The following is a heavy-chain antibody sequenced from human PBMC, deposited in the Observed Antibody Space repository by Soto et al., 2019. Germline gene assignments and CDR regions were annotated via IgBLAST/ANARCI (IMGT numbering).Heavy chain of an antibody. Sequence: QVQLVQSGAEVKKPGSSVKVSCKASGGTFSSYAISWVRQAPGQGLEWMGGIIPIFGTANYAQKFQGRVTITADESTSTAYMELSSLRSEDTDVYYCARDPVMYSSSWSGFSDAFDIWGQGTMLTVSS. CDR2: IIPIFGTA. J-gene: IGHJ3*02. D-gene: IGHD6-13*01. CDR3: ARDPVMYSSSWSGFSDAFDI. V-gene: IGHV1-69*01. CDR1: GGTFSSYA.